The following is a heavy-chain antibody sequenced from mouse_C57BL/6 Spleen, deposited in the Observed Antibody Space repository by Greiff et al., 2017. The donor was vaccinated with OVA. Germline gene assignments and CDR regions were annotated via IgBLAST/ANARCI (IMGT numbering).Heavy chain of an antibody. J-gene: IGHJ3*01. CDR1: GYTFTGYW. CDR2: ILPGSGST. V-gene: IGHV1-9*01. Sequence: VHLVESGAELMKPGASVKLSCKATGYTFTGYWIEWVKQRPGHGLEWIGEILPGSGSTNYNEKFKGQATFTADTSSNTAYMQLSSLTTEDSAIYDCARAMIKYWFAYWGQGTLVTVSA. D-gene: IGHD2-4*01. CDR3: ARAMIKYWFAY.